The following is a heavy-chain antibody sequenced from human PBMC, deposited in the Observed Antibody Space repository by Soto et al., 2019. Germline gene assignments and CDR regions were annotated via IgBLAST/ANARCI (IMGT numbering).Heavy chain of an antibody. Sequence: QVQLVESGGGVVQPGRSLRLSCAASGFTFSSYAMHWVRQAPGKGLEWVAVISYDGSNKYYADSVKGRFTISRDNSKNTLYLQMNSLRAEDTAVYYCARGHVGVPDAFDIWGQGTMVTVSS. CDR3: ARGHVGVPDAFDI. J-gene: IGHJ3*02. V-gene: IGHV3-30-3*01. CDR1: GFTFSSYA. D-gene: IGHD3-16*01. CDR2: ISYDGSNK.